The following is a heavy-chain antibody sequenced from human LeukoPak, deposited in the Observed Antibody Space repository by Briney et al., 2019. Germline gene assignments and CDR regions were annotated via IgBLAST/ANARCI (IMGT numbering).Heavy chain of an antibody. CDR3: ARDRGYCRSTSCYSYWFNS. D-gene: IGHD2-2*03. V-gene: IGHV3-7*01. CDR1: GFTFSNYW. Sequence: GGSLRLSCAASGFTFSNYWMSWVRQAPGKGLEWVANIKQDGSDKYYVDSVKGRFTISRDNADNSLYLQMNSLRAEDTAVYYCARDRGYCRSTSCYSYWFNSWGQGTLVTVSS. CDR2: IKQDGSDK. J-gene: IGHJ5*01.